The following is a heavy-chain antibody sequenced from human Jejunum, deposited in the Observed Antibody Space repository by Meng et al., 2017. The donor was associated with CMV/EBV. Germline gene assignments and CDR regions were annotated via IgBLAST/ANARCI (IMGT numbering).Heavy chain of an antibody. V-gene: IGHV2-5*02. CDR2: IYRGDDK. J-gene: IGHJ4*02. CDR1: GFSPITNGEG. D-gene: IGHD1-26*01. Sequence: QITLKESGPTLVKPPQTLTLTCTFSGFSPITNGEGVGWIRQPPGKALEWLALIYRGDDKRYSPSLKSRLSIAKDTSKNEVVLTVTTMGPVDTGTYYCAHFVGGYYPSRPDYWGQGTLVTVSS. CDR3: AHFVGGYYPSRPDY.